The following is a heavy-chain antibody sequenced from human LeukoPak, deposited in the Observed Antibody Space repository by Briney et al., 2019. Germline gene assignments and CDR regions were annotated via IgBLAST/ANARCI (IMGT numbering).Heavy chain of an antibody. CDR2: THYSGST. Sequence: SETLSLTCTVSGGSISSYYWSWIRQPPGKGLEWIGCTHYSGSTKYNPSLKSRVTISVNTSKNQFSLKLISVTAADTALYYCARGNGDYIEYFQHWGQGTLVTVSS. CDR1: GGSISSYY. CDR3: ARGNGDYIEYFQH. D-gene: IGHD4-17*01. J-gene: IGHJ1*01. V-gene: IGHV4-59*01.